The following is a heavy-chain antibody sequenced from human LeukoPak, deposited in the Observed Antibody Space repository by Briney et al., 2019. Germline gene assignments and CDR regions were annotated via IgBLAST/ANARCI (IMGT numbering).Heavy chain of an antibody. D-gene: IGHD3-22*01. CDR3: ARDQSPPRYYYDSSGYDY. J-gene: IGHJ4*02. Sequence: GGSLRLSCAASGFTFSSYSMNWVRQAPEKGPEWVSSISSSSSYIYYADSVKGRFTISRDNAKNSLYLQMNSLRAEDTAVYYCARDQSPPRYYYDSSGYDYWGQGTLVTVSS. CDR2: ISSSSSYI. V-gene: IGHV3-21*01. CDR1: GFTFSSYS.